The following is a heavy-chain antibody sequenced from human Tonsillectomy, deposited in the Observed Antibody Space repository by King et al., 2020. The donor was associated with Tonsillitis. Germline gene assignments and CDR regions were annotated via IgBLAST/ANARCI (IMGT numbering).Heavy chain of an antibody. Sequence: VQLVESGGDLVQPGESLRLACAASGFASSRFAMNWVRQAPGKGLEWVASINNGGNPYYADSVRGRFYVSRDSSSNTVYLQMNNLRGEDTGLYYCAKYHPSSGWPTFEAWGQGTLVTVSS. D-gene: IGHD6-19*01. CDR1: GFASSRFA. V-gene: IGHV3-23*04. CDR2: INNGGNP. CDR3: AKYHPSSGWPTFEA. J-gene: IGHJ4*02.